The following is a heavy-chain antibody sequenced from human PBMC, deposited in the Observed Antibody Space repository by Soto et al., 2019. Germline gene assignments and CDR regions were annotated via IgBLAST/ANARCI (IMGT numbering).Heavy chain of an antibody. CDR2: IIPILGIA. CDR1: GGTFSSYT. Sequence: SVKVSCKASGGTFSSYTISWVRQAPGQGLEWMGRIIPILGIANYAQKFQGRVTITADKSTSTAYMELSSLRSEDTAVYYCARDRRGSSSPYYYYYMDVWGKGTTVTVSS. J-gene: IGHJ6*03. CDR3: ARDRRGSSSPYYYYYMDV. D-gene: IGHD6-6*01. V-gene: IGHV1-69*04.